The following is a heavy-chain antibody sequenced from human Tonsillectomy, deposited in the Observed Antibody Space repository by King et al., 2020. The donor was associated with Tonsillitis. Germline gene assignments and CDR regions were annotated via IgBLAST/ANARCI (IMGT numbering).Heavy chain of an antibody. J-gene: IGHJ4*02. CDR2: ISYDGSNK. V-gene: IGHV3-30-3*01. CDR3: ARDDIAVPLSYFDY. Sequence: VQLVESGGGVVQPGRSLRLSCAASGFTFSDYAMHWVRQAPGKGLEWVAVISYDGSNKYYADSVKGRFTISRDNSKNTLYLQMNSLRAEDTAVYYCARDDIAVPLSYFDYWGQGTLVTVSS. D-gene: IGHD6-19*01. CDR1: GFTFSDYA.